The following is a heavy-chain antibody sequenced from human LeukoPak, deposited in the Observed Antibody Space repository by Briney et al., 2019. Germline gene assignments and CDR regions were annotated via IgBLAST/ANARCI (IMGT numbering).Heavy chain of an antibody. D-gene: IGHD3-22*01. Sequence: GGSLRLSCAASGFTLSDYYMSWIRQAPGKGLEWVSYISSSGSTIYYADSVKGRFTISRDNAKNSLYLQMNSLRAEDTAVYYCARVATYYYDSSGSLRVHYFDYWGQGTLVTVSS. CDR3: ARVATYYYDSSGSLRVHYFDY. J-gene: IGHJ4*02. V-gene: IGHV3-11*01. CDR1: GFTLSDYY. CDR2: ISSSGSTI.